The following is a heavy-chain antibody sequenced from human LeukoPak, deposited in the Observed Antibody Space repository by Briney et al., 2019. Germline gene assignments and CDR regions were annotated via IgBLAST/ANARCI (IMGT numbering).Heavy chain of an antibody. CDR3: ARLRGATVAHNWFDP. J-gene: IGHJ5*02. V-gene: IGHV3-21*01. CDR1: GFTFSNYN. CDR2: ISSSSIYI. D-gene: IGHD6-19*01. Sequence: GGSLRLSCAASGFTFSNYNMNWVRQAPGKGLEWISSISSSSIYIYYADSVKGRFTISRDNAKNSLYLQMNSLRAEDTAVYYCARLRGATVAHNWFDPWGQGTLLTVSS.